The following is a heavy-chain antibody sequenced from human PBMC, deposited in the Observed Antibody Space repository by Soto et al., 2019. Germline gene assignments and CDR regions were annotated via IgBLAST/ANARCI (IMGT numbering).Heavy chain of an antibody. Sequence: ASVKVSCKASGYTFTSYYMHWVRQAPGQGLEWMGIINPSGGSTSYAQKFQGRVTMTRDTSTSTVYMELSSLRSEDTAVYYCARDFEPPVYDSLTGYYYYYGMVVWGQGTTVTVS. D-gene: IGHD3-9*01. J-gene: IGHJ6*02. CDR1: GYTFTSYY. CDR2: INPSGGST. CDR3: ARDFEPPVYDSLTGYYYYYGMVV. V-gene: IGHV1-46*01.